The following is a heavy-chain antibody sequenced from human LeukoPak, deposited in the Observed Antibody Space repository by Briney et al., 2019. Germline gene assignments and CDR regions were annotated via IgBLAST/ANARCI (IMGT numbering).Heavy chain of an antibody. CDR3: ARTRGRTPYCSSTSCYIHYFDY. D-gene: IGHD2-2*02. CDR1: GGSISSGGYY. V-gene: IGHV4-31*03. Sequence: SETLSLTCTVSGGSISSGGYYWSWIRQHPGKGLEWVGYIYYSGSTYYNPSLKSRVTISVDTYKNQFSLKLSSVTAADTAVYYCARTRGRTPYCSSTSCYIHYFDYWGQGTLVTVSS. CDR2: IYYSGST. J-gene: IGHJ4*02.